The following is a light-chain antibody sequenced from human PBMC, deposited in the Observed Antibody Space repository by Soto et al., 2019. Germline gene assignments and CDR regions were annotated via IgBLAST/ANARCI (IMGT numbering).Light chain of an antibody. CDR3: QHYNSYSEA. CDR2: KAS. Sequence: DIQMTQSPSTLSGSVGDRVTITCRASQTISSWLAWYQQKPGKAPKILIYKASTLKSGVPSRFSGSGSGTEFTLTISSLQPDYFATYYCQHYNSYSEAFGQGTKVELK. J-gene: IGKJ1*01. CDR1: QTISSW. V-gene: IGKV1-5*03.